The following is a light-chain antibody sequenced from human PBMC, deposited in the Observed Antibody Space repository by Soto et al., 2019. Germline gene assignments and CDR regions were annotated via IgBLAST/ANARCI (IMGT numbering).Light chain of an antibody. J-gene: IGKJ4*01. Sequence: EIVLTQFPDTLSLSPGERATLSCRASQIVSNNYFAWYQQRPGQTPRLLIYAASTRATGVPDRFSGSGSGTDFTLTISRLEPEDFAVYYCQHFGDSPLLTFGGGTRVEIK. CDR2: AAS. V-gene: IGKV3-20*01. CDR1: QIVSNNY. CDR3: QHFGDSPLLT.